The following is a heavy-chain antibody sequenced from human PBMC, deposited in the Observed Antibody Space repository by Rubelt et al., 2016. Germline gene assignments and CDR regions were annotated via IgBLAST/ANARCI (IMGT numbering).Heavy chain of an antibody. D-gene: IGHD5-12*01. J-gene: IGHJ5*02. CDR3: AREGVYSGHANA. CDR1: GFTFSSYS. V-gene: IGHV3-21*01. CDR2: ISSSSSYI. Sequence: EVQLVESGGGLVQPGGSLRLSCAASGFTFSSYSMNWVRQAPGKGLEWVSSISSSSSYIYYADSVKGRFTISRDNAKNSLYLQMNGLRAEDTAVYYCAREGVYSGHANAWGQGTLVTVSS.